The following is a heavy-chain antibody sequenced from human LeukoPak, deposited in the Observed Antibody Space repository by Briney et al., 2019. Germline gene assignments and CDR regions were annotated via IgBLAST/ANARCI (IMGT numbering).Heavy chain of an antibody. Sequence: SETLSLTCTVSGGSISSHYWSWIRQPPGKGLEWIGYIYYSGSTNYNPSLKSRVTISVDTSKNQFSLKLSSVTAADTAVYYCARLGRVPAAYNWFDPWGQGTLVTVSS. CDR1: GGSISSHY. V-gene: IGHV4-59*11. D-gene: IGHD2-2*01. CDR3: ARLGRVPAAYNWFDP. J-gene: IGHJ5*02. CDR2: IYYSGST.